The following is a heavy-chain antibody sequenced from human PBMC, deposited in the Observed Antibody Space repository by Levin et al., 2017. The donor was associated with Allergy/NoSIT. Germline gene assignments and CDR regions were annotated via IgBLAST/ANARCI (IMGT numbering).Heavy chain of an antibody. V-gene: IGHV3-33*01. Sequence: LSLTCAASGFTFRSYGMHWVRQAPGKGLEWVAVIWYDGSNKYYADSVRGRFTISRDNSKNTLYLQMNSLRAEDTAVYYCARGGYYDLFYWFDPWGQGTLVTVSS. CDR1: GFTFRSYG. CDR2: IWYDGSNK. CDR3: ARGGYYDLFYWFDP. J-gene: IGHJ5*02. D-gene: IGHD3-3*01.